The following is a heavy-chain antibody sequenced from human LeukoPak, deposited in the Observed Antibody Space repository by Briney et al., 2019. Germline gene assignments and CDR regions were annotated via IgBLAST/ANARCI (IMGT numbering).Heavy chain of an antibody. J-gene: IGHJ3*02. V-gene: IGHV1-18*01. D-gene: IGHD2-2*01. CDR1: GYTFTSYG. CDR3: ARPASGDHCSSTSCCLLDAFDI. CDR2: ISAYNGNT. Sequence: GASVKVSCKASGYTFTSYGISWVRQAPGQGLEWMGWISAYNGNTNYAQKLQGRVTMTTDTSTSTAHMELRSLRSDDTAVYYCARPASGDHCSSTSCCLLDAFDIWGQGTMVTVSS.